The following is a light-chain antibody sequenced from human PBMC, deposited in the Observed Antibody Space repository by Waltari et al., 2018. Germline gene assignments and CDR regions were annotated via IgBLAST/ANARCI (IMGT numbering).Light chain of an antibody. CDR2: RDS. V-gene: IGLV3-27*01. J-gene: IGLJ2*01. Sequence: SYELTQPSSVSVSPGQTARITCSGDVLGKKFIRWFQQKPGQAPVLLIFRDSERPSGIPERSSGSSAGTTVTLTISGAQVEDEADYYCFTVDDNSLRLFGGGTKLTVL. CDR3: FTVDDNSLRL. CDR1: VLGKKF.